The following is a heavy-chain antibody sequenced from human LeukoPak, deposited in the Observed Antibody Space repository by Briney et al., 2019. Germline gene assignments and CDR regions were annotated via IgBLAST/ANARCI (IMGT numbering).Heavy chain of an antibody. CDR1: GVSISSYY. CDR2: IYTSGST. Sequence: SETLSLTCTVSGVSISSYYWSWIRQPAGKGLEWIGRIYTSGSTNYNPSLTRRVTMSVDTSKTQFSLKLSSVTAADPAVYYCARDRVVGATTEGGGFDYWGQGTLVTASS. D-gene: IGHD1-26*01. V-gene: IGHV4-4*07. CDR3: ARDRVVGATTEGGGFDY. J-gene: IGHJ4*02.